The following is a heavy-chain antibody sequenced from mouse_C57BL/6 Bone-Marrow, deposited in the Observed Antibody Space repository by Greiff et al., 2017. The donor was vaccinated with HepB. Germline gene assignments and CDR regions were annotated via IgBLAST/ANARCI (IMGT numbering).Heavy chain of an antibody. J-gene: IGHJ1*03. Sequence: VQLQQSGPVLVKPGASVKMSCKASGYTFTDYYMNWVKQSHGKSLEWIGVINPYNGGTSYNQKFKGKATLTVDKSSSTAYMELNSLTSEDSAVYYCERDRCLFDVWGTGTTVTAAS. CDR2: INPYNGGT. V-gene: IGHV1-19*01. CDR3: ERDRCLFDV. CDR1: GYTFTDYY.